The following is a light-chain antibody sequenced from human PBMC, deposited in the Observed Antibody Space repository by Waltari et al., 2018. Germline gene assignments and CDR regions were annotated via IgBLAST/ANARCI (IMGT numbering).Light chain of an antibody. CDR2: DAS. J-gene: IGKJ4*01. V-gene: IGKV1-5*01. Sequence: DIQMTQSPSTLSASVGDRVTITCRASQSISNWLAWYQQKPGEAPNLLIYDASSLESGVPSRFSGSGSGTEFTLTISSLQPDDFATYYCQQYNSYPLTFGGGTKVEIK. CDR1: QSISNW. CDR3: QQYNSYPLT.